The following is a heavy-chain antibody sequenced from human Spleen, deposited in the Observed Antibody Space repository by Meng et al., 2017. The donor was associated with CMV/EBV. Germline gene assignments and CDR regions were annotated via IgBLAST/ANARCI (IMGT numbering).Heavy chain of an antibody. V-gene: IGHV1-69*10. CDR1: SYT. CDR3: AQEGATGHCSNGICYSYLDY. Sequence: SYTLSWVRQAPGQGLEWMGGIIPILDIANYAQDFQGRVSITADKSTSTAYMELTSLRSEDTAVYYCAQEGATGHCSNGICYSYLDYWGQGTLVTVSS. CDR2: IIPILDIA. J-gene: IGHJ4*02. D-gene: IGHD2-8*01.